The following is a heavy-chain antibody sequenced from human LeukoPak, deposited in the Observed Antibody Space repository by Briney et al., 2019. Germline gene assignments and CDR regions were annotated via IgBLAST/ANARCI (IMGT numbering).Heavy chain of an antibody. Sequence: GGSLRLSCAASGFTFSSYEMNWVRQAPGKGLEWVSNIGSSGTTLYYADSVKGRFSISRDNAKSSLYLQMNSLRVEDTAVYYCALLAAASHFDYWGQGALVTVSS. J-gene: IGHJ4*02. CDR2: IGSSGTTL. V-gene: IGHV3-48*03. CDR1: GFTFSSYE. D-gene: IGHD6-25*01. CDR3: ALLAAASHFDY.